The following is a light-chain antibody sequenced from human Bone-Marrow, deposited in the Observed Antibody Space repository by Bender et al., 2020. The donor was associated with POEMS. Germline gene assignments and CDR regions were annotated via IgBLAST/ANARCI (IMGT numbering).Light chain of an antibody. Sequence: QSPLTQPASVSASPGQSITISCTGTSGEIGSYNLVSWYQHHPGRPPKLLIYEDNKRPSGVSDRFLGSKSDNAASLTISGLQADGEGDYYCCSSRTSYSWVFSGGPKVPVL. J-gene: IGLJ3*02. CDR1: SGEIGSYNL. V-gene: IGLV2-23*01. CDR3: CSSRTSYSWV. CDR2: EDN.